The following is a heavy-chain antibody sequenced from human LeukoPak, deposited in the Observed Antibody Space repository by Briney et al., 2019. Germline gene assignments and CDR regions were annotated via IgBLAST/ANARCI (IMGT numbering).Heavy chain of an antibody. CDR3: ARDWGYCDSTSCHVFDY. V-gene: IGHV3-53*01. D-gene: IGHD2-2*01. CDR2: IYIDGTT. J-gene: IGHJ4*02. CDR1: GFTVSSNY. Sequence: GGSLRLSCAASGFTVSSNYMSWVRQAPGKGLEWVSVIYIDGTTYYADSVKGRLTISRDKSKNTVYLQMNSLRPEDTAVYCCARDWGYCDSTSCHVFDYWGQGTLVTVSS.